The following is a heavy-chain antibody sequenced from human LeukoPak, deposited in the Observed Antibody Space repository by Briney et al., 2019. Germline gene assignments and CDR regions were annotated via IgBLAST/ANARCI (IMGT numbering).Heavy chain of an antibody. CDR1: GFTFSSYA. Sequence: GGSLRLSCAASGFTFSSYAMSWVRQAPGKGLEWVSAISGSGGSTYYADSVKGRFTISRGNSKNTLYLQMNSLRAEDTAVYYCAKDQGSGTYRDAFDIWGQGTMVTVSS. V-gene: IGHV3-23*01. D-gene: IGHD3-10*01. CDR3: AKDQGSGTYRDAFDI. CDR2: ISGSGGST. J-gene: IGHJ3*02.